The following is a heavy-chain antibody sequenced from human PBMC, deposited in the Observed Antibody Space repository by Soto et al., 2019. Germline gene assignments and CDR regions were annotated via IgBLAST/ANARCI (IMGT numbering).Heavy chain of an antibody. V-gene: IGHV1-8*01. J-gene: IGHJ4*02. Sequence: QVQLVQSGAEVKKPGASVKVSCKASGYTFSSYDINWVRQATGQGLEWMGWLNPNSGDTGYAQKFQVRVTLTRNTSINPAYIELSSLTSDDTAVYYCATSGGGWYLYWGQGTLVTVSS. CDR2: LNPNSGDT. D-gene: IGHD6-19*01. CDR3: ATSGGGWYLY. CDR1: GYTFSSYD.